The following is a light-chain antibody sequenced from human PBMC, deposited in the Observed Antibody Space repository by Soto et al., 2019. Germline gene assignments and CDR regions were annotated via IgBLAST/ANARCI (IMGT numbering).Light chain of an antibody. CDR1: SSDIGSYNL. Sequence: QSALIQPASVSGSPGQSITISCTGTSSDIGSYNLVSWYQQYPGKAPKLMIYEGTKRPSGIFNRFSGSKSGNTASMTISGLQAEDEADYYCCSYAGRSIWVFGGGTKVTVL. CDR2: EGT. CDR3: CSYAGRSIWV. J-gene: IGLJ3*02. V-gene: IGLV2-23*01.